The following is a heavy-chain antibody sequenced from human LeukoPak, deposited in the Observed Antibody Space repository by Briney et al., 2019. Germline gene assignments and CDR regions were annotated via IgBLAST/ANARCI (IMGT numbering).Heavy chain of an antibody. CDR3: ARAPQYYDFWSGYYKTTDYYYYMDV. Sequence: PSETLSLTCTVSGGSISSYYWSWIRQPPGKGLEWIGYIYYSGSTNYNPSLKSRVTISVDTSKNQFSLKLSSVTAADTAVYYCARAPQYYDFWSGYYKTTDYYYYMDVWGKGTTVTVSS. D-gene: IGHD3-3*01. CDR2: IYYSGST. V-gene: IGHV4-59*01. CDR1: GGSISSYY. J-gene: IGHJ6*03.